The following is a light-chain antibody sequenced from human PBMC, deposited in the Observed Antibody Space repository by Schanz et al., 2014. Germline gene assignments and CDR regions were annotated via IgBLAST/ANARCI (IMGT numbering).Light chain of an antibody. Sequence: QSALTQPASVSGSPGQSITISCTGTSSDVGSYNLVSWYQHHPGKAPKLMIYEGSNRPSGVSNRFSGSKSGNTASLTISGLQAEDEADYYCSSHTSSSISWVFGGGTKLTVL. J-gene: IGLJ3*02. CDR3: SSHTSSSISWV. CDR2: EGS. V-gene: IGLV2-14*02. CDR1: SSDVGSYNL.